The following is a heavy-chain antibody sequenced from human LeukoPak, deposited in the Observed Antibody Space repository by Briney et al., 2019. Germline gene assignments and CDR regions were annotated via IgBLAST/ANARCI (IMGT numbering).Heavy chain of an antibody. D-gene: IGHD3-10*01. V-gene: IGHV3-74*03. CDR2: INTDGSET. CDR1: GFTFSNYW. CDR3: AKDRRPTVSGGYFDL. J-gene: IGHJ2*01. Sequence: PGGSLRLSCAASGFTFSNYWMHWVRQAPGKGLMWVSRINTDGSETTYADSVKGRFTISRDNAKNSLYLRMNSLRAEDTALYYCAKDRRPTVSGGYFDLWGRGTLVIVSS.